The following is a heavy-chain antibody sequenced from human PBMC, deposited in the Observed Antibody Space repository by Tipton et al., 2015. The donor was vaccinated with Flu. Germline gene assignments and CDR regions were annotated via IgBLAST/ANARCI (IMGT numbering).Heavy chain of an antibody. CDR1: GVSISGYY. Sequence: TLSLTCTVSGVSISGYYWSWIRQPPGKGLEWIGYTYNSGSTNYYPSLRGRVTISVDTSKNQFSLKLTSVTAADTAVYYCARGGYSGSLANGFDTWGQGTMVTVSS. CDR3: ARGGYSGSLANGFDT. D-gene: IGHD5-12*01. J-gene: IGHJ3*02. V-gene: IGHV4-59*12. CDR2: TYNSGST.